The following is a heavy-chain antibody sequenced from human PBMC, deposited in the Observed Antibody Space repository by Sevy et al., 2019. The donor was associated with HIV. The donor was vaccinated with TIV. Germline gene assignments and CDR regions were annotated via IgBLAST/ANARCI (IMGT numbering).Heavy chain of an antibody. J-gene: IGHJ4*02. D-gene: IGHD5-18*01. CDR3: AREVRIQLWSLLEYFDY. V-gene: IGHV3-21*01. CDR1: GFTFSSYS. Sequence: GGSLRLSCAASGFTFSSYSMNWVRQAPGKGLEWVSSISSSSRYIYYADSVKGRFTISRVNAKNSLYLQMNSLRAEDTAVYYCAREVRIQLWSLLEYFDYWGQGTLVTVSS. CDR2: ISSSSRYI.